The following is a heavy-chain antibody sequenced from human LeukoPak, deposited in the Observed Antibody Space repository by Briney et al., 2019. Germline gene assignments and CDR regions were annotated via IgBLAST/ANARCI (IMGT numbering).Heavy chain of an antibody. J-gene: IGHJ4*02. CDR3: ARDMEYGGNPPIGDY. D-gene: IGHD4-23*01. CDR1: GYTFTSYD. V-gene: IGHV1-8*02. CDR2: MNPNSGNT. Sequence: ASVKVSCKASGYTFTSYDINWVRQATGQGLEWMGWMNPNSGNTGYAQKLQGRVTMTTDTSTSTAYMELRSLRSDDTAVYYCARDMEYGGNPPIGDYWGQGTLVTVSS.